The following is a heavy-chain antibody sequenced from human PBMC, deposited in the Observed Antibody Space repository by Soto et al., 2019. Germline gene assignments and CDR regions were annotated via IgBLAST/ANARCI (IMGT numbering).Heavy chain of an antibody. D-gene: IGHD1-20*01. CDR2: LNSDGSSG. Sequence: EVQLVESGGGLVQPGGSLRLSCVASGFTFNDYWMHWVRQAPGKGLVWVSRLNSDGSSGYYGDSMKGRFTISRDNAKNPLYLQINSLRDEDTAVYYCARGLKYKYGMDVWGQGTTVNVSS. V-gene: IGHV3-74*01. J-gene: IGHJ6*02. CDR1: GFTFNDYW. CDR3: ARGLKYKYGMDV.